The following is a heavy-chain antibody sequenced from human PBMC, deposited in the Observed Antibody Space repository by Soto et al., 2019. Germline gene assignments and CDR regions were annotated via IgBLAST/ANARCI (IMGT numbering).Heavy chain of an antibody. CDR2: ISSSSTI. D-gene: IGHD6-13*01. Sequence: GGSLRLSCAASGFTFSSYSMNWVRQAPGKGLEWVSYISSSSTIYYADSVKGRFTISRDNAKNSLYLQMNSLRDEDTAVYYCARDLRKAFIAGNYWGQGTLVTVSS. CDR1: GFTFSSYS. V-gene: IGHV3-48*02. CDR3: ARDLRKAFIAGNY. J-gene: IGHJ4*02.